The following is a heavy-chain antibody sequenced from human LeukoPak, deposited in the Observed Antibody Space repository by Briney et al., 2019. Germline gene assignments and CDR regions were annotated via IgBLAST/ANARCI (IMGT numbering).Heavy chain of an antibody. CDR1: GFTFSNDA. V-gene: IGHV3-23*01. Sequence: GGSLRLSCAASGFTFSNDAMSWVRQAPGRGLEWVSSIGGHGTTAYYADSVKGRLTISRDNSKNTLYLQMNGLRAEDTAIYYCAKHGAGITVAGRRHLDYWGQGTLVTVSS. J-gene: IGHJ4*02. D-gene: IGHD6-19*01. CDR3: AKHGAGITVAGRRHLDY. CDR2: IGGHGTTA.